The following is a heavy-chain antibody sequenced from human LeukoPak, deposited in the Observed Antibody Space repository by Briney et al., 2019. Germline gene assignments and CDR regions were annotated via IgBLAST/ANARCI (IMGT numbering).Heavy chain of an antibody. Sequence: GGSLRLSCAASGFTFSSYAMTWVRQPPGKGLEWVSAISGGGGSTYYADSVKGRFTISRDNSKNTLYLQMNSLRAEDTAIYYCAKTKVPNYYGSGSYVDYWGQGTPVTVSS. CDR3: AKTKVPNYYGSGSYVDY. V-gene: IGHV3-23*01. CDR2: ISGGGGST. J-gene: IGHJ4*02. D-gene: IGHD3-10*01. CDR1: GFTFSSYA.